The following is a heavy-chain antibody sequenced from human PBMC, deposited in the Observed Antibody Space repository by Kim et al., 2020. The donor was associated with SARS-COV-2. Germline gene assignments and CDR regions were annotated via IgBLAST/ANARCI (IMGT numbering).Heavy chain of an antibody. D-gene: IGHD2-15*01. CDR3: ARDIKRPYCSGGSCYYYYGLDV. V-gene: IGHV3-30*04. CDR1: GFTFSNYA. Sequence: GGSLRLSCTASGFTFSNYAMHWVRQAPGKGLEWVAVISYDGSDKYYPDSVKGRFTISRDNSDNTLYLQMDSLRAEDTADYYCARDIKRPYCSGGSCYYYYGLDVWGQGTTVTVSS. J-gene: IGHJ6*02. CDR2: ISYDGSDK.